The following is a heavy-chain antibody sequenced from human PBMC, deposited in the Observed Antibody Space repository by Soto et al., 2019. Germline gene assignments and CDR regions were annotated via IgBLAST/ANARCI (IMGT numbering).Heavy chain of an antibody. CDR3: APLPPRIVVVVLPIPT. D-gene: IGHD2-15*01. Sequence: QVQLQESGPRLVKPSGTLSLTCAVSGASISSTNWWTWVRQPPGKGLEWIGEIYHTGSTKYNPSLQSRVTISLDKSNNQSSLNLSSVTAADTAVYYCAPLPPRIVVVVLPIPTWGQGTLVTVSS. CDR2: IYHTGST. J-gene: IGHJ4*02. V-gene: IGHV4-4*02. CDR1: GASISSTNW.